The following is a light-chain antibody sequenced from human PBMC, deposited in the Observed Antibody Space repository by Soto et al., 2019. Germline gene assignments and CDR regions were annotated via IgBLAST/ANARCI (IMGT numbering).Light chain of an antibody. CDR3: QQRSDWPLT. CDR1: QSVRIL. V-gene: IGKV3-11*01. J-gene: IGKJ4*01. CDR2: GAS. Sequence: EIVLTQSPATLSLSPGERATLSCRASQSVRILLAWYQQKPGQAPRLLIDGASNRATGIPARFSGSGSGTDFTLTISTLEPEDFAVYYCQQRSDWPLTFGGGTKVEI.